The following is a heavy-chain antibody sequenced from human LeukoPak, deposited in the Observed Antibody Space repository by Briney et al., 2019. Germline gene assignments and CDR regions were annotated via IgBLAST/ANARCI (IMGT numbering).Heavy chain of an antibody. CDR3: AKDLAGVHFDY. CDR1: GFTFSSYG. Sequence: LPGGSLRLSCAASGFTFSSYGMHWVRQAPGKGLEWVAVISYDGSNKYYADSAKGRFTISRDNSKNTLYLQMNSLRAEDTAVYYCAKDLAGVHFDYWGQGTLVTVSS. J-gene: IGHJ4*02. V-gene: IGHV3-30*18. D-gene: IGHD3-3*02. CDR2: ISYDGSNK.